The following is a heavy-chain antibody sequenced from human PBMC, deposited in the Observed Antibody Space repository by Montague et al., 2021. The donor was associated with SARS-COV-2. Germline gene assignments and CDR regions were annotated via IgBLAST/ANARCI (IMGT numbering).Heavy chain of an antibody. CDR3: ARDTGISGAFDI. Sequence: TLSLTCTVSGGSISSGGYYWSWIRQHPGKGLEWIGYIHYSGSTYYNPSLKSRVTISVDTSKNQFSLKLSSVTAAGTAVYYCARDTGISGAFDIWGQGTMVTVSS. D-gene: IGHD2-15*01. CDR2: IHYSGST. CDR1: GGSISSGGYY. J-gene: IGHJ3*02. V-gene: IGHV4-31*03.